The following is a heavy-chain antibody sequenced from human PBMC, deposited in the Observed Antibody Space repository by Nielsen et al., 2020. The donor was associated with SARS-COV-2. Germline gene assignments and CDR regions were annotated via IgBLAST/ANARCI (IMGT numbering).Heavy chain of an antibody. V-gene: IGHV4-39*01. CDR3: ARGYPGYGMDV. D-gene: IGHD2-15*01. CDR2: IYYSGST. J-gene: IGHJ6*02. CDR1: GGSISSSSYC. Sequence: SETLSLTCTVSGGSISSSSYCWGWIRQPPGKGLEWIGSIYYSGSTYYNPSLKSRVTISVDTSKNQFSLKLSSVTAADTAVYYCARGYPGYGMDVWGQGTTVTVSS.